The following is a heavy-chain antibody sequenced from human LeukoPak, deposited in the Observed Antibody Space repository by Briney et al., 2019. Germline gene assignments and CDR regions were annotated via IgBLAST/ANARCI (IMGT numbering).Heavy chain of an antibody. CDR1: GGSISSYY. V-gene: IGHV4-39*07. CDR2: IYYSGST. J-gene: IGHJ3*02. Sequence: PSETLSLTCTVSGGSISSYYWGWIRQPPGKGLEWIGSIYYSGSTYYNPSLKSRVTISADTSKNQFSLKLSSVTAADTAVYYCARDIRNAFDIWGQGTMVTVSS. CDR3: ARDIRNAFDI.